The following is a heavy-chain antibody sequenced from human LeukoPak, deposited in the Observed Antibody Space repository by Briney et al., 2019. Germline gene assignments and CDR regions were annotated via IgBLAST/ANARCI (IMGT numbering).Heavy chain of an antibody. D-gene: IGHD6-13*01. J-gene: IGHJ4*02. CDR3: AREGWISSWYLDY. CDR1: GGSISSSSYY. CDR2: IYISGST. V-gene: IGHV4-61*02. Sequence: SETLSLTCTVSGGSISSSSYYWGWIRQPAGKGLEWIGRIYISGSTNYNPSLKSRVTMSVDTSKNQFSLKLSSVTAADTAVYYCAREGWISSWYLDYWGQGTLVTVSS.